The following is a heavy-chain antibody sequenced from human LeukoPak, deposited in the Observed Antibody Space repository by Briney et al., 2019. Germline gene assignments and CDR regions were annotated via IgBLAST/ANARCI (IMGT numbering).Heavy chain of an antibody. V-gene: IGHV3-23*01. J-gene: IGHJ4*02. D-gene: IGHD2-15*01. CDR3: AKSTVPDIVVVVAAPPDY. Sequence: GGSLRLSCAASGFTFSSYAMSRVRQAPGKGLEWVSAISGSGGSTYYADSVKGRFTISRDNSKNTLYLQMNSLRAEDTAVYYCAKSTVPDIVVVVAAPPDYWGQGTLVTVSS. CDR2: ISGSGGST. CDR1: GFTFSSYA.